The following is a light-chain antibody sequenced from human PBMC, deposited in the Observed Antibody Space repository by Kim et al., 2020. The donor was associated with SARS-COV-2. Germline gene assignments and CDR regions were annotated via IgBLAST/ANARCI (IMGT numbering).Light chain of an antibody. V-gene: IGKV1-27*01. Sequence: ATVGNRVNITCRAHQGISNSLAWYQQKPGKCPKVLIYDASPLQSGVPYRFSGSGSGTDFTLTISSLQPEDVATYYCQKYNSAPWTLGQGTQVDIK. CDR1: QGISNS. J-gene: IGKJ1*01. CDR2: DAS. CDR3: QKYNSAPWT.